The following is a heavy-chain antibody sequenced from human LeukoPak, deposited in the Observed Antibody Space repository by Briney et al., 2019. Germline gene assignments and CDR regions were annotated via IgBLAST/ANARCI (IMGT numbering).Heavy chain of an antibody. CDR1: GGSFSGYY. D-gene: IGHD1-26*01. CDR3: AGEPSDYYYYGMDV. CDR2: INHSGST. V-gene: IGHV4-34*01. J-gene: IGHJ6*02. Sequence: SETLSLTCAVYGGSFSGYYGSWIRQPPGKGLEWIGEINHSGSTNYNPSLKSRVTISVDTSKNQFSLKLSSVTAADTAVYYCAGEPSDYYYYGMDVWGQGTTVTVSS.